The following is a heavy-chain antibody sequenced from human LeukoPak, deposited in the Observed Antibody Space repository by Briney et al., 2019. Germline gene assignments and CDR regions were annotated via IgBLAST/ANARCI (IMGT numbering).Heavy chain of an antibody. Sequence: GGSLRLSCAASGFTVSSHYMSWVRQAPGKGLEWVSVVYTGGSTYYADSVKGRFTISRDNSKNTLYVQMNSLRAEDTAVYYCARARGTSATAPDYWGQGTLVTVSS. J-gene: IGHJ4*02. CDR1: GFTVSSHY. CDR3: ARARGTSATAPDY. D-gene: IGHD1-14*01. V-gene: IGHV3-53*01. CDR2: VYTGGST.